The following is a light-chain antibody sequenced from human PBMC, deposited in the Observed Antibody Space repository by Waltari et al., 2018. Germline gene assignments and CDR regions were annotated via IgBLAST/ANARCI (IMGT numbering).Light chain of an antibody. V-gene: IGLV3-21*02. Sequence: SYVLTQPPSVSVAPGQTARISCDGNNIGSKNVHWYQQKPGQAPVLVVYDDGDRPSGIPERVSGANSGNTATLTSSRVDAGDEADYYCQVWDSGSDHYVFGTVTKVTVL. CDR2: DDG. J-gene: IGLJ1*01. CDR3: QVWDSGSDHYV. CDR1: NIGSKN.